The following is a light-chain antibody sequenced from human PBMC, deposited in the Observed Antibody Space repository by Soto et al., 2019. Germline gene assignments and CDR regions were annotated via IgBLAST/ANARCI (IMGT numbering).Light chain of an antibody. J-gene: IGKJ2*01. CDR2: ASS. V-gene: IGKV1-6*01. CDR1: QGIKND. CDR3: LQDYNYPYT. Sequence: AIQMTQSPSSLSASVGDRVTITCRSSQGIKNDVAWYQQKPGKDPKLLIYASSSLQSGVPPRFSGSGSGTDFTLTISSLQPEDFATYYCLQDYNYPYTFGQGTKLEIK.